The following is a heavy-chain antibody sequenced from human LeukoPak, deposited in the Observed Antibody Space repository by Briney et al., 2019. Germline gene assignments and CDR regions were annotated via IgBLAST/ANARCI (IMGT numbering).Heavy chain of an antibody. J-gene: IGHJ4*02. Sequence: GGSLRLSCTASGFTFGDYAMSWVRQAPGKGLEWVGFIRSKAYGGTTEYAASVKGRFTISRDDSKSIAYLQMNSLKTEDTAVYYCTRDSAVNYYDSSGSLDYWGQGTLVTVSS. D-gene: IGHD3-22*01. CDR3: TRDSAVNYYDSSGSLDY. CDR2: IRSKAYGGTT. V-gene: IGHV3-49*04. CDR1: GFTFGDYA.